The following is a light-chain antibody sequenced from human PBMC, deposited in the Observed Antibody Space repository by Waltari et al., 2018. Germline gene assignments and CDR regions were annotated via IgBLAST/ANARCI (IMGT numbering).Light chain of an antibody. V-gene: IGLV2-14*03. Sequence: QSALTQPASVSGSPGQSITISCTGTSSDVGDYDHVSWYQQHTGKAPNLMIYDVRKRPSGVSSRCSGSKSGNTASLTISGLQAEDVADYYCSSYTTSSTLFGTGTKVTVL. CDR1: SSDVGDYDH. CDR3: SSYTTSSTL. CDR2: DVR. J-gene: IGLJ1*01.